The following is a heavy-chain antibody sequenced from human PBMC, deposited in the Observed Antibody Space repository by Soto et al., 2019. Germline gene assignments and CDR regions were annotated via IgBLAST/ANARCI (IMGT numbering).Heavy chain of an antibody. CDR2: ISAYNGNT. V-gene: IGHV1-18*01. CDR1: GYTFTSYG. Sequence: GDSVKVSCKASGYTFTSYGISWVRQAPGQGLEWMGWISAYNGNTNYAQKLQGRVTMTTDTSTSTAYMELRSLRSDDTAVYYCARDLHYYGSGSYTCRWFDPWGQGTLVTVSS. J-gene: IGHJ5*02. CDR3: ARDLHYYGSGSYTCRWFDP. D-gene: IGHD3-10*01.